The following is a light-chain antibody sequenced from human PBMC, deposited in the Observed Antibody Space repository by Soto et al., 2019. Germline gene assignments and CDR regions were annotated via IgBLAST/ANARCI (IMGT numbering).Light chain of an antibody. CDR1: QSISSY. CDR2: AAS. Sequence: QMTKSPSSLSASVGDSVTVTCRASQSISSYLNWYQQQPGKAPKLLIYAASSLQSGVPSRFSGSGSGTDFTLTISGLQPEDCATYDCPQTYSTPFPSGQGTRPEIK. V-gene: IGKV1-39*01. J-gene: IGKJ5*01. CDR3: PQTYSTPFP.